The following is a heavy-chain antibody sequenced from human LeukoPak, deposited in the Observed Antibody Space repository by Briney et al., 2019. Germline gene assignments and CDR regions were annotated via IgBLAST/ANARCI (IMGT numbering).Heavy chain of an antibody. J-gene: IGHJ6*02. Sequence: SKTLSLTCTVSGGSISSYYWSWIRQPPGKGLEWIGYIYYSGSTNYNPSLKSRVTISVDTSKNQFSLKLTSVTAADTAVYYCARLNMDVWGRGTTVTVSS. CDR2: IYYSGST. CDR1: GGSISSYY. V-gene: IGHV4-59*01. CDR3: ARLNMDV.